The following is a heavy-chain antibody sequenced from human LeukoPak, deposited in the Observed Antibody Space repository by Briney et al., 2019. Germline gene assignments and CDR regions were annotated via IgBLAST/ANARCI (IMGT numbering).Heavy chain of an antibody. V-gene: IGHV3-21*01. D-gene: IGHD4-11*01. CDR1: GFTFSSYS. CDR3: ARGGTVTTSNIEYYYYYMDV. J-gene: IGHJ6*03. CDR2: ISSSSSCI. Sequence: GGSLRLSCAAPGFTFSSYSMNWVRQAPGKGLEWVSSISSSSSCIYYADSVKGRFTISRDNAKNSLYLQMNSLRAEDTAVYYCARGGTVTTSNIEYYYYYMDVWGKGTTVTVSS.